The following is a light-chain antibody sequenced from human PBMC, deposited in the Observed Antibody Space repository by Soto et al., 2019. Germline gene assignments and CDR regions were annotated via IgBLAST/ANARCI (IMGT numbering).Light chain of an antibody. CDR2: TND. J-gene: IGLJ2*01. CDR3: AVWDGSLNGVV. Sequence: QSVLTQPPSASGTPGQRVTISCSGRNSNIGSDSVNWYQQLPGTAPKLLIHTNDQRPSGVPDRFSGSKSGISASLAISGLQSEDEADYYCAVWDGSLNGVVFGGGTKLTVL. V-gene: IGLV1-44*01. CDR1: NSNIGSDS.